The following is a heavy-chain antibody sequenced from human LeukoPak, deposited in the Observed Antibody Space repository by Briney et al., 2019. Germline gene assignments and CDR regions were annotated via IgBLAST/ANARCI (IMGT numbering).Heavy chain of an antibody. CDR1: GFTFSSYA. D-gene: IGHD3-3*01. CDR2: ISYDGSNK. Sequence: GGSLRLSCAASGFTFSSYAMSWVRQAPGKGLEWVAVISYDGSNKYYADSVKGRFTISRDNSKNTLYLQMNSLRAEDAAVYYCARGLTNYDFWSGYPEEADAFDIWGQGTMATVSS. J-gene: IGHJ3*02. CDR3: ARGLTNYDFWSGYPEEADAFDI. V-gene: IGHV3-30-3*01.